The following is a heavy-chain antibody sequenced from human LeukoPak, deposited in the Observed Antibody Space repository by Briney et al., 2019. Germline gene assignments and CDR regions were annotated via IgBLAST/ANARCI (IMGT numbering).Heavy chain of an antibody. J-gene: IGHJ4*02. D-gene: IGHD5/OR15-5a*01. CDR2: ISGNGAGT. V-gene: IGHV3-23*01. CDR3: AKVSWESTSQDFDC. Sequence: GGSLRLSCAASGFTFSSHAMSWVRQAPGKGLEWVSGISGNGAGTYYRDSVKGRFTISRDNSKNTLYLQTDSLRAEDTAVYYCAKVSWESTSQDFDCWGQGTLVTVSS. CDR1: GFTFSSHA.